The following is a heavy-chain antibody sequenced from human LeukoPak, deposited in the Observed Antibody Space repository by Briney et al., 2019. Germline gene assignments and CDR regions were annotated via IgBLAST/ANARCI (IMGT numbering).Heavy chain of an antibody. Sequence: PGGSLRLSCAGSGFAFNDYGMSWVSQAPGKGLKWVAFIRHDGTNKFYADSVKGRFTISRDNAKNSLYLQMNSLRAEDTAVYYCARDGVGGSYDYWGQGTLVTVSS. J-gene: IGHJ4*02. CDR3: ARDGVGGSYDY. V-gene: IGHV3-30*02. CDR1: GFAFNDYG. CDR2: IRHDGTNK. D-gene: IGHD1-26*01.